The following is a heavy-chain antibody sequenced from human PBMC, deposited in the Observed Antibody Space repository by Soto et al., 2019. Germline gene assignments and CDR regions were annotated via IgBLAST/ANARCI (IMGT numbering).Heavy chain of an antibody. V-gene: IGHV3-11*05. D-gene: IGHD3-10*01. J-gene: IGHJ4*02. CDR3: ARGVRYYSSEKPANFDY. CDR2: ISVSSTYA. CDR1: GFTFSDYY. Sequence: QVQLLESGGGLVKPGGSLRLSCAASGFTFSDYYMSWIRQAPGKGLECVAYISVSSTYANYADSVEGRFTISRDNAKNPLFLQLNSLRAEDTAVYYCARGVRYYSSEKPANFDYWGQGALVTVSS.